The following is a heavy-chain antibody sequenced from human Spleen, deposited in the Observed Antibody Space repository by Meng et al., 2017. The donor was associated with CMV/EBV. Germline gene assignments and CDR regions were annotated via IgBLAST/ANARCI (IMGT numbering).Heavy chain of an antibody. CDR1: GFTFTSYW. CDR2: IKHDGSEK. V-gene: IGHV3-7*01. D-gene: IGHD2-2*01. CDR3: ARDDLGYCSSTRCYTSLEVGMDV. Sequence: GGSLRLSCATSGFTFTSYWMSWVRQAPGKGLEWVANIKHDGSEKYYVDSVKGRFTISRDNAKNSLYLQMNSLRAEDTAVYYCARDDLGYCSSTRCYTSLEVGMDVWGQGTTVTVSS. J-gene: IGHJ6*02.